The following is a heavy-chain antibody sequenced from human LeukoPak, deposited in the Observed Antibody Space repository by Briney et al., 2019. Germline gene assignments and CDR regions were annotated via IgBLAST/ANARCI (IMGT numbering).Heavy chain of an antibody. CDR1: GGSISSGDYY. D-gene: IGHD6-6*01. CDR2: IYYSGST. Sequence: TSETLSLTCTVSGGSISSGDYYWSWIRQPPGKGLEWIGYIYYSGSTYYNPSLKSRVPISVDTSKNQFSLKLSSVTAADTAVYYCASQGVIAARPLDYWGQGTLVTVSS. J-gene: IGHJ4*02. CDR3: ASQGVIAARPLDY. V-gene: IGHV4-30-4*08.